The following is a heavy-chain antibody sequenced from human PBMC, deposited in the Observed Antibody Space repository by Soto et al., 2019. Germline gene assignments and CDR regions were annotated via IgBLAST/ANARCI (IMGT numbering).Heavy chain of an antibody. D-gene: IGHD2-21*01. J-gene: IGHJ2*01. CDR3: VKKSIGPVINPVYWHFDL. CDR2: NSGGGDGA. CDR1: GFTVINYA. V-gene: IGHV3-23*01. Sequence: EEQLLESGGGLVQPGGSLRLPCAASGFTVINYAMNWVRQAPGKGLEWVSGNSGGGDGAFYADSVKGRFTISRDNNKNTLDLQMNSLRAQDTALYYWVKKSIGPVINPVYWHFDLWGRGTLVTFSS.